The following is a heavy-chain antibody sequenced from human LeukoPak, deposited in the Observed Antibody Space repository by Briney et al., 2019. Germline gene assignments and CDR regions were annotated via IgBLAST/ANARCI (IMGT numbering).Heavy chain of an antibody. V-gene: IGHV3-74*01. D-gene: IGHD5-24*01. CDR3: ARDGLAAITFDY. CDR2: INSDGSST. Sequence: GGSLGLSCVASGFTFSSYWMHWVRQAPGKGLVWVSHINSDGSSTTYADSVKGRFTISRDNAKNTLYLQMNSLRAEDTAVYYCARDGLAAITFDYWGQGILVTVSS. J-gene: IGHJ4*02. CDR1: GFTFSSYW.